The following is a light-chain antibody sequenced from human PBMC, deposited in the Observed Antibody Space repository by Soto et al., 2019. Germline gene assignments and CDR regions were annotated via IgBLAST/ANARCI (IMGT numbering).Light chain of an antibody. CDR3: TSYTRSSPYV. CDR2: EVR. J-gene: IGLJ1*01. CDR1: SSDVGAYNY. Sequence: QSVLTQPASVSGSPGQSITISCTGTSSDVGAYNYVSWYQHYPGKAPKLMIYEVRNRPSGVSHRFSGSKSGNTASLTISGLQAADEADYYCTSYTRSSPYVFGTGTKVTVL. V-gene: IGLV2-14*01.